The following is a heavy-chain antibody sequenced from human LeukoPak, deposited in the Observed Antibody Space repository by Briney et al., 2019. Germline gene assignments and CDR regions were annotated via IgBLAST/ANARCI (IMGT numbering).Heavy chain of an antibody. CDR2: IYSGGST. Sequence: AGGSLRLSCAASGFTFSSYGMSWVRQAPGKGLEWVSVIYSGGSTYYADSVKGRFTISRDNSKNTLYLQMNSLRAEDTAVYYCARDRWGHFDYWGQGTLVTVSS. V-gene: IGHV3-66*01. CDR3: ARDRWGHFDY. CDR1: GFTFSSYG. J-gene: IGHJ4*02. D-gene: IGHD3-16*01.